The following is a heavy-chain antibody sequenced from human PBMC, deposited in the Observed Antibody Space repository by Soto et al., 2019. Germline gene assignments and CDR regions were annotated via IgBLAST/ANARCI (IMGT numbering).Heavy chain of an antibody. D-gene: IGHD3-22*01. V-gene: IGHV4-59*01. J-gene: IGHJ5*02. CDR3: ARASDSSRSWFDP. CDR1: GGSISGYY. CDR2: IYYSGST. Sequence: SETLSLTCTVSGGSISGYYWSWIRQPPGKGLGWIGCIYYSGSTNYNPSLMSRVTISVDTSKKHFSLKLSSVTAADTAVYYCARASDSSRSWFDPWGQGTLVTVSS.